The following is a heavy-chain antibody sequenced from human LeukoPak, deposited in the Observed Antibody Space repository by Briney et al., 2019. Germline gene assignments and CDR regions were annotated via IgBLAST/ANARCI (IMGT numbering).Heavy chain of an antibody. D-gene: IGHD1-26*01. CDR1: GDIFNSYS. Sequence: ASVKVSCKASGDIFNSYSISWVRQAPGQGREWRGGIIPIFGSANYAQTFQGRVTITTDQSTSTAYMELSSLSSEDTAVYYCARVGRSRGSLPNSYYYMDVWGKGTTVTVSS. V-gene: IGHV1-69*05. J-gene: IGHJ6*03. CDR3: ARVGRSRGSLPNSYYYMDV. CDR2: IIPIFGSA.